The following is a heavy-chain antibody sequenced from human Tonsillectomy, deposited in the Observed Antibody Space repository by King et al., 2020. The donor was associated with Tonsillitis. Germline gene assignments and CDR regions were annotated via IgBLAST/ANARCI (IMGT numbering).Heavy chain of an antibody. CDR3: ARDRGSYYFDH. CDR1: GFTFSSYA. J-gene: IGHJ4*02. V-gene: IGHV3-30-3*01. D-gene: IGHD1-26*01. CDR2: ISYDGSNK. Sequence: VQLVESGGGVVQPGRSLRLSCAASGFTFSSYAMHWVRQAPGKGLEWVAVISYDGSNKYYADSVKGRFTISRDNSKNTLYLQMNSLRAEDTAVYYCARDRGSYYFDHWGQGTLVTVSS.